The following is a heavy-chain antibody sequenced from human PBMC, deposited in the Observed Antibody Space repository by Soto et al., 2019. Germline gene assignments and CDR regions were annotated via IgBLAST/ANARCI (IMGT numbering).Heavy chain of an antibody. CDR1: GGSFSGYY. CDR2: INHSGST. Sequence: QVQLQQWGAGLLKPSETLSLTCAVYGGSFSGYYWSWIRQPPGKGLEWIGEINHSGSTNYNPSLKSRVTISVDTSKNQFSLKLSSVTAADTAVYYCARGERRGYCSSTRCYLRVGFDYWGQGTLVTVSS. D-gene: IGHD2-2*03. J-gene: IGHJ4*02. V-gene: IGHV4-34*01. CDR3: ARGERRGYCSSTRCYLRVGFDY.